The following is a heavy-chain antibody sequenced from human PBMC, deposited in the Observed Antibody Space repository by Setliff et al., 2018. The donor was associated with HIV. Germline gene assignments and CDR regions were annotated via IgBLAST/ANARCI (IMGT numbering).Heavy chain of an antibody. CDR3: ARSRGYGFDI. V-gene: IGHV3-7*01. Sequence: GSLRLSCAASGFTFSYRWMTWVRQAPGKGLEWVANIKGDGSEKYYVDSVKGRFTISRDSAKNTLYLQMNSLRGEDTAVYYCARSRGYGFDIWGQGTTVTVSS. CDR1: GFTFSYRW. CDR2: IKGDGSEK. J-gene: IGHJ3*02. D-gene: IGHD1-26*01.